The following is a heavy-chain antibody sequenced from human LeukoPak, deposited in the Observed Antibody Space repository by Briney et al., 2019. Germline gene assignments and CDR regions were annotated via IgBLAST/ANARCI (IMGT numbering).Heavy chain of an antibody. Sequence: GGSLRLSCAASGFTFSSYGMHWVRQAPGKGLEGGAVISYDGSNKYYADSVKGRFTISRDNSKNTLYLQMNSLRAEDTAVYYCAKDALWFGELFWYDYWGQGTLVTVSS. D-gene: IGHD3-10*01. CDR1: GFTFSSYG. CDR3: AKDALWFGELFWYDY. V-gene: IGHV3-30*18. CDR2: ISYDGSNK. J-gene: IGHJ4*02.